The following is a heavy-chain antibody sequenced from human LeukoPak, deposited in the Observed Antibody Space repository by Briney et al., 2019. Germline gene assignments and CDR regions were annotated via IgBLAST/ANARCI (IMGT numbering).Heavy chain of an antibody. Sequence: PGGSLRLSCAASGFTVSGIFMSWVRQAPGKGLEWVSIIYSGGTTYYTASVKGRFTISRDNSRNTLYLQMNSLGAEDTAVYYCARYLRTPDVAFDIWGRGTMVTVSS. V-gene: IGHV3-66*01. CDR1: GFTVSGIF. CDR3: ARYLRTPDVAFDI. J-gene: IGHJ3*02. CDR2: IYSGGTT. D-gene: IGHD4-23*01.